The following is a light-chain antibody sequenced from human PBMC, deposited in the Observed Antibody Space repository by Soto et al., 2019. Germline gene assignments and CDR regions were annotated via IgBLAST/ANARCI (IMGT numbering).Light chain of an antibody. V-gene: IGLV6-57*02. CDR1: GGKIASNY. Sequence: NFMLTQPHSVSNSPGKTITISCTGTGGKIASNYVQWYQQRPGSAPTPVIYEDNQRPSGVPDRFSASIDTSTNSASLVISGLKVEDEADYYCQSYDTNSFEVFGTGTKVTVL. J-gene: IGLJ1*01. CDR2: EDN. CDR3: QSYDTNSFEV.